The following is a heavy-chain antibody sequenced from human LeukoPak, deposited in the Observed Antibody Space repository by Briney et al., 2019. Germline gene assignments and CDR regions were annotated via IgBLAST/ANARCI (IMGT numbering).Heavy chain of an antibody. Sequence: ASVKVSCKASGYTFSGHYMHWVRQAPGQGLEWMGWIYPNSGGTNYAQKFQGRVTMTRDTSISTAYMELRRLKSDDTAMYYCARVVGFGDYPFDYWGQGSLVTVSS. V-gene: IGHV1-2*02. D-gene: IGHD4-17*01. CDR3: ARVVGFGDYPFDY. CDR1: GYTFSGHY. J-gene: IGHJ4*02. CDR2: IYPNSGGT.